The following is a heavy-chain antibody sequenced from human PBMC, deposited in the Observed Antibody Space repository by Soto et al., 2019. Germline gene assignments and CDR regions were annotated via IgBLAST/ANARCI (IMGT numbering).Heavy chain of an antibody. CDR3: ATTKRHCSGGSCYSVGYYFDY. V-gene: IGHV4-31*03. CDR1: GGSISSGGYY. CDR2: IYYSGST. D-gene: IGHD2-15*01. J-gene: IGHJ4*02. Sequence: QVQLQESGPGLVKPSQTLSLTCTVSGGSISSGGYYWSWIRQHPGKGLEWIGYIYYSGSTYYNPSLKSRVTISVDTSKNQFSLKLSSVTAADTAVYYCATTKRHCSGGSCYSVGYYFDYWGQGTLVTVSS.